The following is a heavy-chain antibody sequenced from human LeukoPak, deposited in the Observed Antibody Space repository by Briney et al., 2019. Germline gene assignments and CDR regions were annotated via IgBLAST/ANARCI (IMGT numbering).Heavy chain of an antibody. J-gene: IGHJ4*02. Sequence: ASVKVSCKASGYTFTDYYIHWVRQAPGQGLEWMGWIHPNNGGTHYAQKFQGRVTMTRDTSITTTYMELNRLRSDDTAVYYRARWNDGWEFDYWGQGTLVSVSS. CDR1: GYTFTDYY. CDR2: IHPNNGGT. D-gene: IGHD1-1*01. V-gene: IGHV1-2*02. CDR3: ARWNDGWEFDY.